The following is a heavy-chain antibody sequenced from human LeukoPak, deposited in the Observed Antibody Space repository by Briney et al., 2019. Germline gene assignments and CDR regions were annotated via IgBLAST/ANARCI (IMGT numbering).Heavy chain of an antibody. CDR3: ARFAPQGYGWGGYNRFDP. D-gene: IGHD3-16*01. Sequence: PSETLSLTCTVSGGSISSYYWNWIRQPPGKGLEWIGYIYYSGSTNYNPSLKSRVTISVDTSKNQFSLNLTSVTAADTAVYYCARFAPQGYGWGGYNRFDPWGQGTLVTVSS. CDR2: IYYSGST. J-gene: IGHJ5*02. CDR1: GGSISSYY. V-gene: IGHV4-59*01.